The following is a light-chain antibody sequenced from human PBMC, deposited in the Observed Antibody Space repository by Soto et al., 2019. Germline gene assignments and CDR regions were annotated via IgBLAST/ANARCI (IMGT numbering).Light chain of an antibody. V-gene: IGLV2-14*03. CDR2: DVD. Sequence: QSALTQPASVSGSPGQSITISCTGTSSDVGSYPYVSWYQQHPGKAPKLMIYDVDSRPSGVSNRFSGSKSGNTASLTISGLQAEDEADYYCGSYTTSRTVVFGGGTQLTVL. J-gene: IGLJ2*01. CDR1: SSDVGSYPY. CDR3: GSYTTSRTVV.